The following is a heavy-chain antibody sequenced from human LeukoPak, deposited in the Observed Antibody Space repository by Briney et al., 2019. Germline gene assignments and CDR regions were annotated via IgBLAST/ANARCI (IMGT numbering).Heavy chain of an antibody. V-gene: IGHV4-4*07. J-gene: IGHJ4*02. Sequence: KASETLSLTCTVSGGSFSSYYWSWIRQPARKGLEWIGHIYTSGTTNYNPSLKSRVTMSIDTSKNQFSLKLSSVTAADTAIYYCARDAKYYFGSRTYFFFEYWGQGTLLTVSS. CDR1: GGSFSSYY. CDR3: ARDAKYYFGSRTYFFFEY. D-gene: IGHD3-10*01. CDR2: IYTSGTT.